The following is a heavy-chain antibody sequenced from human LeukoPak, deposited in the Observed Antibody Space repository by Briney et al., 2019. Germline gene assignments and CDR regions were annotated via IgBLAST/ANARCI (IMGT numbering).Heavy chain of an antibody. Sequence: PGGSLRLSCAASGFTVSSNHISWVRQAPGKGLEWVSVVYTGGNTYYADSVRGRFTISRDNSKNTVYLQMNSLRAEDTAVYYCARGSPINYYDSSGYYSGINYLDYWGQGTLVTVSS. CDR3: ARGSPINYYDSSGYYSGINYLDY. D-gene: IGHD3-22*01. CDR1: GFTVSSNH. J-gene: IGHJ4*02. CDR2: VYTGGNT. V-gene: IGHV3-53*01.